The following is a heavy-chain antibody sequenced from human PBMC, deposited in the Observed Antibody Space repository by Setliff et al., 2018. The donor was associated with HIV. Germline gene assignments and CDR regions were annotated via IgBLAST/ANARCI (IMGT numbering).Heavy chain of an antibody. D-gene: IGHD3-9*01. V-gene: IGHV4-38-2*02. CDR3: ARDTGYILSGYRPHWYFDL. Sequence: SETLSLTCAVSGYSISSGYYWGWIRQPPGRGLEWIGNIYHSGGTHYNPSLRSRVTISVDTSKNHFSLKLSSVTAADAAVYYCARDTGYILSGYRPHWYFDLWGRGTLVTVSS. CDR2: IYHSGGT. J-gene: IGHJ2*01. CDR1: GYSISSGYY.